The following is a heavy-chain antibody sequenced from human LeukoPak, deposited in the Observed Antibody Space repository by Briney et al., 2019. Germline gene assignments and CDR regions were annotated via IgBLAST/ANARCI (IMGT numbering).Heavy chain of an antibody. Sequence: GGSLRLSCAASGFTFRSYGMHWVRQAPGKGLEWVAVISYDGSNKHYADSVKGRFTISRDNSKSTLYLQMNSLRAEDTAVYYCAKSEWELLGYFEYWGQGTLVTVSS. D-gene: IGHD1-26*01. CDR3: AKSEWELLGYFEY. J-gene: IGHJ4*02. V-gene: IGHV3-30*18. CDR2: ISYDGSNK. CDR1: GFTFRSYG.